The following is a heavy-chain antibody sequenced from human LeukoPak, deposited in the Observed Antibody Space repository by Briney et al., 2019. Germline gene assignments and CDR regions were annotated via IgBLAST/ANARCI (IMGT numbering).Heavy chain of an antibody. CDR1: GYSENFYG. Sequence: ASVKVSCKTSGYSENFYGITWVRQVAGQGLEWMGWISARHGQTEYAPNSQDRVTMTTDTSTSTIYMEVRSLRSDDTAVYYCARVKAGYYYYMDVWGKGTTVIVSS. V-gene: IGHV1-18*01. J-gene: IGHJ6*03. CDR3: ARVKAGYYYYMDV. CDR2: ISARHGQT.